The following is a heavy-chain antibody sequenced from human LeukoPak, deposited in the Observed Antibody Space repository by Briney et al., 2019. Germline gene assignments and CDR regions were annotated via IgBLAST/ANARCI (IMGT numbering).Heavy chain of an antibody. J-gene: IGHJ4*02. CDR2: MYTSGGT. CDR3: AREKLLDGVAD. CDR1: GGSINSYY. D-gene: IGHD2-15*01. V-gene: IGHV4-4*07. Sequence: SETLSLICSVSGGSINSYYWSWIRQPAGKGLEWIGRMYTSGGTNYNPSLKSRVTMSVDTSKNQFSLRLSSVTAADTAVYYCAREKLLDGVADWGQGTLVTVSS.